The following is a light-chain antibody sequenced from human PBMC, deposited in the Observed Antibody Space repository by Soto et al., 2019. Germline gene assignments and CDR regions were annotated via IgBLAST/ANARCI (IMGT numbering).Light chain of an antibody. V-gene: IGLV2-8*01. CDR3: SSYAGSNIVV. J-gene: IGLJ2*01. CDR1: SSDVGGYNF. Sequence: QSALTQPPSASGSTGQSVTISCTGTSSDVGGYNFVSWYQQHPGKAPKLMIYEVSERPSGVPDRFSGSKSDNTASLTVSGLQAEDEADYYCSSYAGSNIVVFGGGTNLTVL. CDR2: EVS.